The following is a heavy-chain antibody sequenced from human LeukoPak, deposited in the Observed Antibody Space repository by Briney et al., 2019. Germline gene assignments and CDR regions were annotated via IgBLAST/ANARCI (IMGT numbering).Heavy chain of an antibody. Sequence: GGSLRLSCAASGFTFSSYSMNWVRQAPGKGLEWVSSISSSSSYIYYADSVKGRFTISRDNVKNSLYLQMNSLRAEDTAVYYCARVLVPAALDYWGQGAPVTVSS. J-gene: IGHJ4*02. D-gene: IGHD2-2*01. CDR2: ISSSSSYI. CDR1: GFTFSSYS. V-gene: IGHV3-21*01. CDR3: ARVLVPAALDY.